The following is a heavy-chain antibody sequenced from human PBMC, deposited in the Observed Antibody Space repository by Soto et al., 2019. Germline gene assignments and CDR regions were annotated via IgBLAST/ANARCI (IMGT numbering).Heavy chain of an antibody. CDR2: IYHSGST. CDR1: SSPINSRYY. Sequence: SETLSLTCTVSSSPINSRYYWGWIRQTKGKGLEWVASIYHSGSTHYNPSLKSRATISVDTSNNQFSLRLSSVTAADTAIYYCARNTSGRNFDYWGQGTQVTVSS. CDR3: ARNTSGRNFDY. V-gene: IGHV4-38-2*02. J-gene: IGHJ4*02. D-gene: IGHD6-19*01.